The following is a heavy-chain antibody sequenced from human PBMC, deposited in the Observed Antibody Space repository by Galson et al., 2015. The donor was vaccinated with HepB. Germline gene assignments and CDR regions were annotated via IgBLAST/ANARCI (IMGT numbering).Heavy chain of an antibody. Sequence: SVKVSCKASGYTFSTYSITWVRQAPGQGLEWMGWISAYTGDTDYARKFQGSVTMTTDKSTSTAYMDRRSLRSDDTSVDYCARGDVVEVVGATPNNSIDPWGQGTLVSVSS. D-gene: IGHD2-15*01. V-gene: IGHV1-18*04. J-gene: IGHJ5*02. CDR2: ISAYTGDT. CDR3: ARGDVVEVVGATPNNSIDP. CDR1: GYTFSTYS.